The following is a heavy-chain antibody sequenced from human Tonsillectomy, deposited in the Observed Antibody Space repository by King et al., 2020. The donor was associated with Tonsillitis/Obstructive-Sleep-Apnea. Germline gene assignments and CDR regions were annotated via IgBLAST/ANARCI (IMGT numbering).Heavy chain of an antibody. Sequence: QLQESGPGLVKPSETLSLSCFVSGGSISSSRYYWGWIRQPPGKGLEWIGTIYYNGDTYYNPSLKSRVTVSIDTSESQFSLKLTSVTAADTAVYYCVRHATDMDNYYYYLDVWGKGTTVTVS. V-gene: IGHV4-39*01. CDR3: VRHATDMDNYYYYLDV. D-gene: IGHD3-9*01. CDR2: IYYNGDT. J-gene: IGHJ6*03. CDR1: GGSISSSRYY.